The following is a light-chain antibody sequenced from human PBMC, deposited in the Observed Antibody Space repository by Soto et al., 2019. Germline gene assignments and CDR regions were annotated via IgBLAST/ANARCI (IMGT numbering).Light chain of an antibody. CDR1: QNIRSY. CDR2: ATS. J-gene: IGKJ1*01. CDR3: QQGYTTRWT. Sequence: DFQMTQSPTSLSASVGDRVTITCRASQNIRSYLNWYQQLPGKAPNLLIYATSSIQTGVPSRFSGSGTGTDFTLTINGLQPEDFATYYCQQGYTTRWTFGQGTKVEIK. V-gene: IGKV1-39*01.